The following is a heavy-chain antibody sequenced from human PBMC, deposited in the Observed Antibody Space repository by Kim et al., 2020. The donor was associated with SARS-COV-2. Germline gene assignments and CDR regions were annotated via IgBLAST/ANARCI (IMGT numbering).Heavy chain of an antibody. CDR2: ISYDGNNK. Sequence: GGSLRLSCAASGFTFSTYPMHWVRQAPGKGLEWVAVISYDGNNKFFADSVKGRFTIFRDNSKNTLYLQMRSLRTEDTAVYYCAREIRRWGVAIPTDALDIWGQGTMVTVSS. CDR1: GFTFSTYP. V-gene: IGHV3-30*04. CDR3: AREIRRWGVAIPTDALDI. J-gene: IGHJ3*02. D-gene: IGHD3-16*01.